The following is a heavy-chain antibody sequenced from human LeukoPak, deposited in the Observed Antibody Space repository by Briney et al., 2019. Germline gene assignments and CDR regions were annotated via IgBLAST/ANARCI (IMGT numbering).Heavy chain of an antibody. V-gene: IGHV3-30*02. CDR3: AKRSGGYYDSSGYYEDY. Sequence: GGSLRLSCAASGFIFSSYGMHWVRQAPGKGLEWVAFIRYDGSKKYYEDSVKGRFTISRDNSKNTLYLQMNSLRAEDTAVYYCAKRSGGYYDSSGYYEDYWGQGTLVTVSS. D-gene: IGHD3-22*01. CDR1: GFIFSSYG. CDR2: IRYDGSKK. J-gene: IGHJ4*02.